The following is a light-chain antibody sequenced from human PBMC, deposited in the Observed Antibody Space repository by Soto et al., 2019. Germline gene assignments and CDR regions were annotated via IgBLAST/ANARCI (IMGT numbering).Light chain of an antibody. V-gene: IGKV1-5*03. CDR3: QQYNSYSAWT. CDR1: QSISTW. CDR2: KAS. J-gene: IGKJ1*01. Sequence: DIQMTQSPSTLSASVGDRVTITCRASQSISTWLAWYQQRPGKAPKLLIYKASSLESGVPLRFSGSGSGTEFTLTISILQPDDFSTYFCQQYNSYSAWTFDQGTKVEFK.